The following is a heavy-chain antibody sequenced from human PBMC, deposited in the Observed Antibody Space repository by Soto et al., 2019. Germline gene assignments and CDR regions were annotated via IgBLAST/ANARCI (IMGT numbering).Heavy chain of an antibody. CDR3: AKFRAVAGYYYYGMDV. Sequence: VGSLRLSCAASGFTFSSYSMSWVRQAPGKGLEWVSAISGSGGSTYYADSVKGRFTISRDNSKNTLYLQMNSLRAEDTAVYYCAKFRAVAGYYYYGMDVWGQGTTVTVSS. V-gene: IGHV3-23*01. D-gene: IGHD6-19*01. CDR2: ISGSGGST. J-gene: IGHJ6*02. CDR1: GFTFSSYS.